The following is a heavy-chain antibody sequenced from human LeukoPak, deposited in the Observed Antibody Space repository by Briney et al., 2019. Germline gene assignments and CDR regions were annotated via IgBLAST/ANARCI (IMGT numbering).Heavy chain of an antibody. D-gene: IGHD3-9*01. J-gene: IGHJ4*02. CDR2: INHSGST. CDR1: GGSFSGYY. CDR3: ARQRDYDILTGYSSVFDY. Sequence: SETLSLTCAVYGGSFSGYYWSWIRQPPGKGLEWIGEINHSGSTNYNPSLKSRVTISVDTSKNQFSLKLSSVTAADTAVYYCARQRDYDILTGYSSVFDYWGQGTLVTVSS. V-gene: IGHV4-34*01.